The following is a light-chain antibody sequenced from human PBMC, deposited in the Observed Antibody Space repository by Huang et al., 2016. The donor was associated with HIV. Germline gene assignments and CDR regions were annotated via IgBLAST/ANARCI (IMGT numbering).Light chain of an antibody. Sequence: EVVMTQSPVTLSVSPGERATLTCRASQSVNNKLAWFQQKPGQAPRLLSHDASIRATGIADRLRGSGSGTEFTLTISSLQSEDFAVYYCQQYNNWPPWTFGQGTKVEIK. CDR1: QSVNNK. CDR3: QQYNNWPPWT. V-gene: IGKV3-15*01. CDR2: DAS. J-gene: IGKJ1*01.